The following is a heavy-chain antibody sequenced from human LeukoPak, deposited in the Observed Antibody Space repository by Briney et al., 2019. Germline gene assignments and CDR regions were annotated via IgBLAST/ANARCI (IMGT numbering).Heavy chain of an antibody. CDR3: ARTPSYYYDSSGYYRYFDY. CDR2: INPNSGGT. J-gene: IGHJ4*02. CDR1: GYTFTGYY. D-gene: IGHD3-22*01. Sequence: GASVKVSCKASGYTFTGYYMHWVRQAPGQGLEWMGWINPNSGGTNYAQKFQGRVTMTRDTSISTAYMELSRLRSDDTAVYYCARTPSYYYDSSGYYRYFDYWGQGTLVTVSS. V-gene: IGHV1-2*02.